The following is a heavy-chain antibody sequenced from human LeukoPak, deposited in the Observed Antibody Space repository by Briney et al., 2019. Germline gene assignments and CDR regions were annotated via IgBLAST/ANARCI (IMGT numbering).Heavy chain of an antibody. CDR1: GFSFSRRE. Sequence: PGGSLRLSCSASGFSFSRREMAWVRQAPGEGLEWVSYLSYNAKTVLHADSVKCRFTISRDNAENSLYLQMDSLRVEDTAFYFCARASYTGFDLHFDQWGQGALVTVSS. D-gene: IGHD5-12*01. J-gene: IGHJ4*02. V-gene: IGHV3-48*03. CDR2: LSYNAKTV. CDR3: ARASYTGFDLHFDQ.